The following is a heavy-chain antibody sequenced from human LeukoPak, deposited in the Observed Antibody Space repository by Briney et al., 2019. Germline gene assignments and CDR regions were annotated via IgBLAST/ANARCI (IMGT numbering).Heavy chain of an antibody. CDR3: AGGLSTWFGESTHDY. CDR2: IEQDGSEK. J-gene: IGHJ4*02. D-gene: IGHD3-10*01. CDR1: GFTFSSYW. Sequence: GGSLRLSCAASGFTFSSYWMSWVRQAPGNGLEWVANIEQDGSEKYYVGSVKGRFTISRDNAKNSLYLQMNSLRVEDTAVYYCAGGLSTWFGESTHDYWGQGTLVTVSS. V-gene: IGHV3-7*01.